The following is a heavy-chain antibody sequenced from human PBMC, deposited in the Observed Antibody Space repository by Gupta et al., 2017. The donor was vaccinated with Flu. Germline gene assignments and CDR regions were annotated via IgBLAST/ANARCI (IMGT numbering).Heavy chain of an antibody. CDR3: AKDTVAGTSPLGMDV. V-gene: IGHV3-9*01. CDR2: ISWNSGSI. D-gene: IGHD6-19*01. J-gene: IGHJ6*02. CDR1: GFTFDDYA. Sequence: EVQLVESGGGLVQPGRSLRLSCAASGFTFDDYAMHWVRQAPGKGLEWVSGISWNSGSIGYADSVKGRFTISRDNAKNSLYLQMNSLRAEDTALYYCAKDTVAGTSPLGMDVWGQGTTVTVSS.